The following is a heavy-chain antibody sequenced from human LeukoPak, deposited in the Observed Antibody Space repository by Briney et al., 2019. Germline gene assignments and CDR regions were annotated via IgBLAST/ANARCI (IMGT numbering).Heavy chain of an antibody. Sequence: PSETLSLTCTVSGGSISSYYWSWIRQPPGKGLEWIGNIDYSGRTIYNPALKSRITVSVDTSKNQFSLNLTSVTAADTAVYYCAREGKLTGYFGGLGFNYWGQGILVTVSS. D-gene: IGHD6-19*01. J-gene: IGHJ4*02. CDR2: IDYSGRT. CDR1: GGSISSYY. CDR3: AREGKLTGYFGGLGFNY. V-gene: IGHV4-59*01.